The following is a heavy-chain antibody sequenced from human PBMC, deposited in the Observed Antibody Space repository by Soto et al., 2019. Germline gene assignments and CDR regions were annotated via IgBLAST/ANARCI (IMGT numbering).Heavy chain of an antibody. Sequence: GGSLRLSCAASGFTFSSYAMHWVRQAPGKGLEWVAVISYDGSNKYYADSVKGRFTISRDNSKNTLYLQMNSLRAEDTAVYYCARESYYDSSGYPLGAFDIWGQGTMVTVSS. V-gene: IGHV3-30-3*01. D-gene: IGHD3-22*01. J-gene: IGHJ3*02. CDR3: ARESYYDSSGYPLGAFDI. CDR1: GFTFSSYA. CDR2: ISYDGSNK.